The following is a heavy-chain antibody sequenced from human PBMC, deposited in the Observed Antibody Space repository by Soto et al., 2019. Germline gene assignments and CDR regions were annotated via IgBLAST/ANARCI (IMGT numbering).Heavy chain of an antibody. CDR1: GFRFSTYD. CDR2: MSGSGSGT. Sequence: DVQLLESGGGLVQPGGSLRLSCAASGFRFSTYDMSWVRQAPGKGLEWVSVMSGSGSGTYYADSVKGRFTISRDNAKQSLFLQMSALRVEDTAVYYCAGLSVTGGVDVWGQGTTVTVSS. CDR3: AGLSVTGGVDV. J-gene: IGHJ6*02. V-gene: IGHV3-23*01. D-gene: IGHD2-21*02.